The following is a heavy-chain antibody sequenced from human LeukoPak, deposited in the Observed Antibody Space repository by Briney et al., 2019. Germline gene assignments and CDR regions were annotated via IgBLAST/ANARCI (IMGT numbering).Heavy chain of an antibody. CDR1: GFTVSSNY. D-gene: IGHD6-13*01. V-gene: IGHV3-53*01. CDR3: ASALIAPPPYFDY. CDR2: IYSGGST. Sequence: PGESLRLSCAASGFTVSSNYMSWVRQAPGKGLEWVSVIYSGGSTYYADSVKGRFTISRDNSKNTLYLQMNSLRAEDTAVYYCASALIAPPPYFDYWGQGTLVTVSS. J-gene: IGHJ4*02.